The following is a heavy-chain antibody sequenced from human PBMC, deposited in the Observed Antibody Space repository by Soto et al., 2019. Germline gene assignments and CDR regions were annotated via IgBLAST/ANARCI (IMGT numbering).Heavy chain of an antibody. CDR3: AKVGATLGNYYYGMDV. Sequence: PGGSLRLSCAASGFTFSSYAMSWVRQAPGKGLEWVSAISGSGGGTYYADSVKGRFTISRDNSKNTLYLQMNSLKAEDTAVYYCAKVGATLGNYYYGMDVWGQGTTVTVSS. D-gene: IGHD1-26*01. J-gene: IGHJ6*02. CDR2: ISGSGGGT. V-gene: IGHV3-23*01. CDR1: GFTFSSYA.